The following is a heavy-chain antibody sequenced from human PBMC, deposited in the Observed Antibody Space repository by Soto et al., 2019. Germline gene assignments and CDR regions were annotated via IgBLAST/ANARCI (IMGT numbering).Heavy chain of an antibody. V-gene: IGHV4-59*01. CDR3: ARSTGYRDYYFDY. J-gene: IGHJ4*02. Sequence: QVQLQESGPGLVKPSETLSLTCTVSGGSISSYYWSWIRQPPGKGLEWIGYIYYSGSTNYNPSLKSRVTVSVDTSQNQFSLKLSSVTAADTAVYYCARSTGYRDYYFDYWGKGSLVTVSS. D-gene: IGHD4-17*01. CDR2: IYYSGST. CDR1: GGSISSYY.